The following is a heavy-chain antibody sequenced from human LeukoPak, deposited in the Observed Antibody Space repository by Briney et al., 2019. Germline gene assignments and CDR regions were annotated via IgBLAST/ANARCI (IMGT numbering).Heavy chain of an antibody. CDR3: ATYYYDSSGYYYDPHFDY. CDR1: GGSFSSYA. V-gene: IGHV1-69*05. CDR2: IIPIFGTA. D-gene: IGHD3-22*01. J-gene: IGHJ4*02. Sequence: SVKVSCKPSGGSFSSYAISWVRQAPEQGLEWMGGIIPIFGTANYAQKFQGRVTITTDESTSTAYMELSSLRSEDTAVYYCATYYYDSSGYYYDPHFDYWGQGTLVTVSS.